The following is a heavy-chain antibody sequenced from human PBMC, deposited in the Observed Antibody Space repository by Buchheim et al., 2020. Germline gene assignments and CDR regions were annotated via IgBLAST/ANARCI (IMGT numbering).Heavy chain of an antibody. D-gene: IGHD3-3*01. J-gene: IGHJ4*02. V-gene: IGHV3-48*03. CDR2: ISSSGSTI. CDR3: ARADTYYDFWSGYHPYYFDY. CDR1: GFTFSSYE. Sequence: AQLVESGGGLVEPGGSLRLSCAASGFTFSSYEMNWVRQAPGKGLEWVSYISSSGSTIYYADSVKGRFTISRDNAKNSLYLQMNSLRAEDTAVYYCARADTYYDFWSGYHPYYFDYWGQGTL.